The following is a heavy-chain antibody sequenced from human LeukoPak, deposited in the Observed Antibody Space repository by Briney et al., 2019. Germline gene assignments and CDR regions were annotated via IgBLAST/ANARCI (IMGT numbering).Heavy chain of an antibody. J-gene: IGHJ4*02. D-gene: IGHD3-10*01. Sequence: GRSLRLSCAASGVTFSDSDIHWVRQAPGKGLEWVAVISYDGRNKHYADSVKGRFTISRDNSKNTLYLQMNSLTAEDTAMYYCAKDAQVRGVINGFDYWGQGTLVTVSS. V-gene: IGHV3-30*18. CDR1: GVTFSDSD. CDR2: ISYDGRNK. CDR3: AKDAQVRGVINGFDY.